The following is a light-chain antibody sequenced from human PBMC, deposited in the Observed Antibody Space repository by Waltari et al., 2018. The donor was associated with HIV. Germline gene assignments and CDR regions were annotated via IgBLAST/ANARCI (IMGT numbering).Light chain of an antibody. J-gene: IGLJ2*01. CDR3: QSGDKGRTHSVV. CDR1: SSDVGAYNY. CDR2: NVS. V-gene: IGLV2-11*01. Sequence: QSALTQPRSVSESPGQSVTISCTGTSSDVGAYNYVSWYQQHPGRAPKFIIYNVSERPSGVPDRFSGSSSGTKATLTITGVQPEDEADYYCQSGDKGRTHSVVFGGGTKLTVL.